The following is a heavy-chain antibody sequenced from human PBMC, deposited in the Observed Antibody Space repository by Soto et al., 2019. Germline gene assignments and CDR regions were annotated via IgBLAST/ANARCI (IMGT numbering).Heavy chain of an antibody. CDR2: TTDTGGDT. Sequence: GGSLRLSCVGSGFTFGSRAMSWVRQAPGEGLEWVSTTTDTGGDTKYADSVRGRFTISRDNSKNTIDLQMSSLRADDPAVYYCARGSEDSYPGSRVFDFWGRGTLVTVSS. CDR3: ARGSEDSYPGSRVFDF. V-gene: IGHV3-23*01. CDR1: GFTFGSRA. J-gene: IGHJ4*02. D-gene: IGHD3-10*01.